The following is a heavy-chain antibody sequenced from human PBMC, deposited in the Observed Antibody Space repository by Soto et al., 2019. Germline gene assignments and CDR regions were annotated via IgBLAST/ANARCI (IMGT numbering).Heavy chain of an antibody. CDR2: INTDGSTT. CDR1: GFTFSSYW. J-gene: IGHJ2*01. Sequence: GGSLRLSCAASGFTFSSYWMHWVRQAPGKGLVWVSRINTDGSTTSYADSVKGRFTIPRDNAKNTVYLQMNSLTAEDTAVYYCARVGQGFWYFDLWGRATLVTVSS. V-gene: IGHV3-74*01. CDR3: ARVGQGFWYFDL.